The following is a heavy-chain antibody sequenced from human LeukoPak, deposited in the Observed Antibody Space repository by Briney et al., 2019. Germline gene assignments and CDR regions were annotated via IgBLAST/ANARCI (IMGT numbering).Heavy chain of an antibody. V-gene: IGHV3-33*06. CDR1: GFTFSSYG. Sequence: GRSLSLSCAVSGFTFSSYGMHWVRQAPGRGGGWVAVIWYDGSNKYYADSVKGRFTISRDNSKNTLYLQMNSLRAEDTAVYYCAKDRDTGTLRAYYFDYWGQGTLVTVSS. CDR2: IWYDGSNK. D-gene: IGHD4-17*01. J-gene: IGHJ4*02. CDR3: AKDRDTGTLRAYYFDY.